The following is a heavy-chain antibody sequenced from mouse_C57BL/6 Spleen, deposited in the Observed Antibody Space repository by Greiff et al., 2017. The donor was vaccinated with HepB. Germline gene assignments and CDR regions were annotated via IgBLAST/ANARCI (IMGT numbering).Heavy chain of an antibody. CDR2: IDPEDGDT. CDR3: TRDYDVAYYAMDY. Sequence: VQLKESGAELVRPGASVKLSCTASGFNINDYYMHWVKQSPEQGLEWIGRIDPEDGDTEYATKFQGKATMTADTSTNTAYLQLSSLTSEDTAVYYCTRDYDVAYYAMDYWGQGTSVTVSS. CDR1: GFNINDYY. V-gene: IGHV14-1*01. D-gene: IGHD2-4*01. J-gene: IGHJ4*01.